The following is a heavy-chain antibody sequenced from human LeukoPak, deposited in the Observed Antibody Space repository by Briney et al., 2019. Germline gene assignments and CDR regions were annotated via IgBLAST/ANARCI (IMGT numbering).Heavy chain of an antibody. CDR3: ARDTSEVTTSRDFDY. D-gene: IGHD4-17*01. CDR1: GFTFSSYS. Sequence: GGSLRLSCAASGFTFSSYSMNWVRQAPGKGLEWVSSISSSSSYIYYADSVEGRFTISRDNAKNSLYLQMNSLRAEDTAVYYCARDTSEVTTSRDFDYWGQGTLVTVSS. CDR2: ISSSSSYI. V-gene: IGHV3-21*01. J-gene: IGHJ4*02.